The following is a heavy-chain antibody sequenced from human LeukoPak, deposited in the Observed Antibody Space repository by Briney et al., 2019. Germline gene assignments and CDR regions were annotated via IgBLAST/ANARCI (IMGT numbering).Heavy chain of an antibody. CDR3: AGDDDSNYHLDY. J-gene: IGHJ4*02. Sequence: SETLSLTCTVSGGSISSYYWRWVRQPPGKGLEWVGYIYYSWSTNYNPSLKSRVTISVDTSKNQFSLKRSSVTAADTAVYYCAGDDDSNYHLDYGGQGTLVTVSS. V-gene: IGHV4-59*03. CDR2: IYYSWST. D-gene: IGHD4-11*01. CDR1: GGSISSYY.